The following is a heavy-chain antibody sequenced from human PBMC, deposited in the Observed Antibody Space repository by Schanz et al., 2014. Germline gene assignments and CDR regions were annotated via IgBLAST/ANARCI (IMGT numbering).Heavy chain of an antibody. CDR1: GFTFSSFA. Sequence: VQLVESGGGVVQPGRSLRLSCEASGFTFSSFAMSWVRQAPGKGLEWVSYIGGSGSDTYYADSVRGRFTISRDNSKNTVYLQMNSLRAEDTAEYYCARGVRVRGIIIDYWGPGTLVTVSS. V-gene: IGHV3-23*04. D-gene: IGHD3-10*01. CDR3: ARGVRVRGIIIDY. J-gene: IGHJ4*02. CDR2: IGGSGSDT.